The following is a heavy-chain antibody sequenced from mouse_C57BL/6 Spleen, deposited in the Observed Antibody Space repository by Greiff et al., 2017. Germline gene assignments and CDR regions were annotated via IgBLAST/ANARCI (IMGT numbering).Heavy chain of an antibody. J-gene: IGHJ1*03. CDR3: ARSGYYYGSSYRWYFDV. V-gene: IGHV1-64*01. CDR2: IHPNSGST. D-gene: IGHD1-1*01. CDR1: GYTFTSYW. Sequence: QVQLKEPGAELVKPGASVKLSCKASGYTFTSYWMHWVKQRPGQGLEWIGMIHPNSGSTNYNEKFKSKATLTVDKSSSTAYMQLSSLTSEDSAVYYCARSGYYYGSSYRWYFDVWGTGTTVTVSS.